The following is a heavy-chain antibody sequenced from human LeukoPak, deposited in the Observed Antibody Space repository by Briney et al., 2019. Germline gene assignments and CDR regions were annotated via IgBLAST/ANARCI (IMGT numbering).Heavy chain of an antibody. Sequence: GGSLRLSCAASRFIFSNYWMSWVRQAPGKGLEWVANINQDGSEKYYMDSVKGRFTISRDNAKNSLYLQMNSLRAEDTAVYYCARFRLSNWFDPWGQGTLVTVSS. J-gene: IGHJ5*02. CDR3: ARFRLSNWFDP. V-gene: IGHV3-7*01. D-gene: IGHD6-25*01. CDR2: INQDGSEK. CDR1: RFIFSNYW.